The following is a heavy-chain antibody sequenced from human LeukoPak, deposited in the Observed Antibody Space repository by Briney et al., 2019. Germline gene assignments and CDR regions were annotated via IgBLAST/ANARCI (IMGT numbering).Heavy chain of an antibody. D-gene: IGHD1-26*01. Sequence: PGGSLRLSCAASGFTFSSYEMNWVRQAPGKGLEWVSYISSSGSTIYYADSVKGRFTISRDNAKNSLYLQMYSLRAEDTAVYYCAREVWELYYYYGMDVWGQGTTVTVSS. V-gene: IGHV3-48*03. CDR2: ISSSGSTI. CDR1: GFTFSSYE. J-gene: IGHJ6*02. CDR3: AREVWELYYYYGMDV.